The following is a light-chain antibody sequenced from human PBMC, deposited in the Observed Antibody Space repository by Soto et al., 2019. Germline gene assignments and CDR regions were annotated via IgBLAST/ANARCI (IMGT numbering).Light chain of an antibody. CDR2: KAS. CDR3: QQYNSL. Sequence: DIQMTQSPSTLSASVGDRVTITCRASQSISSWLAWYQQKPGKAPKLLIYKASSLESGVPSRFSGSGSGTEFTLTISSLQPADFATYYCQQYNSLFGQGTKVDIK. V-gene: IGKV1-5*03. CDR1: QSISSW. J-gene: IGKJ2*01.